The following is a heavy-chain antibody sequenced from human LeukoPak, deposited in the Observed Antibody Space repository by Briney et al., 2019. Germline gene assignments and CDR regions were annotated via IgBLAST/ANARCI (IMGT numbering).Heavy chain of an antibody. D-gene: IGHD3-22*01. Sequence: GGSLRLSCAASGFTFSSYSMNWVRQAPGKGLEWVSGISDSGDSAYYADSVMGRFSISRDNSKKTLYLQMNSLRAEDTAVYYCAKREKYYYDSSGYYRYFQHWGQGTLVTVSS. J-gene: IGHJ1*01. V-gene: IGHV3-23*01. CDR1: GFTFSSYS. CDR3: AKREKYYYDSSGYYRYFQH. CDR2: ISDSGDSA.